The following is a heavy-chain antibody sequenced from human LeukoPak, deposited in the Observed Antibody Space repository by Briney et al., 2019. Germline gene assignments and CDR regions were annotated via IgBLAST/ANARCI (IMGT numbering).Heavy chain of an antibody. CDR2: ISAYNGNT. CDR3: ARVPLCTNGVCYYYFDH. Sequence: ASVKVSCKASGYTFTSYGISWVRQAPGQGLEWMGWISAYNGNTNYAQKLQGRVTMTTDTSTSTAYMELRSLRSDDTAVYYCARVPLCTNGVCYYYFDHWGQGTLVTVSS. D-gene: IGHD2-8*01. CDR1: GYTFTSYG. J-gene: IGHJ4*02. V-gene: IGHV1-18*01.